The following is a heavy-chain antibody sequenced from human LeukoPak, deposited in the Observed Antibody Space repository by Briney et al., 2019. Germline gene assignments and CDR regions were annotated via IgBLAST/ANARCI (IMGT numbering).Heavy chain of an antibody. V-gene: IGHV1-69*02. CDR1: GGTFSSYT. J-gene: IGHJ4*02. CDR3: ARSVGGGGGYY. D-gene: IGHD2-15*01. CDR2: IIPILGIA. Sequence: SVKVSCKASGGTFSSYTISWVRQAPGQGLEWMGRIIPILGIANYAQKFQGRVTITADKSASTAYMELSSLRSEDTAVYYCARSVGGGGGYYWGQGTLVTVSS.